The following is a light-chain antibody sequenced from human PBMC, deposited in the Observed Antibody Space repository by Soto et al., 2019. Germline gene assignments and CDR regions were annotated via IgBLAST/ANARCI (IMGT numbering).Light chain of an antibody. Sequence: EIVMTKSPATLSVSPGERATLSCRASQSVSSNLAWYQQKPGQAPRLLIYGASTRATGIPARFSGSGSGTELTLTISSLQSEDFAVYYCQQYNNWPRVTFGPGTKVDIK. V-gene: IGKV3-15*01. CDR2: GAS. CDR1: QSVSSN. J-gene: IGKJ3*01. CDR3: QQYNNWPRVT.